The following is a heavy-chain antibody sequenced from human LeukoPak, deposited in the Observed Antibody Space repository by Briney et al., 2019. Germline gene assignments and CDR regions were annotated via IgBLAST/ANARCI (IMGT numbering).Heavy chain of an antibody. CDR3: AREEAVAGTVYYYGMDV. CDR1: GDSVSSNSAA. V-gene: IGHV6-1*01. D-gene: IGHD6-19*01. Sequence: SQTLSLTCAISGDSVSSNSAAWNWIRQSPSRGLEWLGRTYYRSKWYNDYAVSVKSRITINPDTSKNQFSLQLNSVTPEDTAVYYCAREEAVAGTVYYYGMDVWGQGTTVTVSS. J-gene: IGHJ6*02. CDR2: TYYRSKWYN.